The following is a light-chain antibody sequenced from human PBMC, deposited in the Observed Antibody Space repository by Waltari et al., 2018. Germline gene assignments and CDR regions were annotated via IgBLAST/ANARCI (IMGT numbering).Light chain of an antibody. CDR1: SSDVGGYNY. Sequence: QSALTQPRSVSGSPGQSVTISCTGTSSDVGGYNYVSWYQQLPGKPPKLLIYEIHERPSEGPDRFSGSKSGHTTSLTISGLQAEDEADYYCCSYAGSYTFGVFGGGTKVTVL. J-gene: IGLJ2*01. CDR2: EIH. CDR3: CSYAGSYTFGV. V-gene: IGLV2-11*01.